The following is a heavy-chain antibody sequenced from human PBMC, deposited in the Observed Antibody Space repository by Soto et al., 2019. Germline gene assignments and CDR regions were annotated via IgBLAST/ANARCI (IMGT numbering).Heavy chain of an antibody. V-gene: IGHV1-18*01. CDR1: GYTFSTYG. J-gene: IGHJ6*02. Sequence: ASVKVSCKASGYTFSTYGISWVRQAPGQGLEWMGWINTHNGNTNYAQNLQGRVTVTADTSTSTAYMELRSLRSDDTAVYYCTREGSAPYYYYGMDVWGQGTTVTVSS. CDR2: INTHNGNT. CDR3: TREGSAPYYYYGMDV. D-gene: IGHD3-10*01.